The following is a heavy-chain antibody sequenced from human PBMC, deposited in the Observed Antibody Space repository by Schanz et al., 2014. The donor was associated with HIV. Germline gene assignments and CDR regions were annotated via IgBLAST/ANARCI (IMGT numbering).Heavy chain of an antibody. CDR1: GFTFSSYA. CDR2: ISESGSRS. Sequence: EVHLVESGGGLVQPGGSLRLSCAASGFTFSSYAMTWVRQAPGKGLEWVSSISESGSRSYYADSVNGRFTISRDNSKNTLYLQMTTLRTEDTAVYYCAKPEYDSRGNSQSHFDYWGQGALVTVSS. D-gene: IGHD3-22*01. J-gene: IGHJ4*02. CDR3: AKPEYDSRGNSQSHFDY. V-gene: IGHV3-23*04.